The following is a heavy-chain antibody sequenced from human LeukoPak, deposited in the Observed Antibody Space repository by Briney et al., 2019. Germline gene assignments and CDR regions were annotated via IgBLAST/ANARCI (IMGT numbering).Heavy chain of an antibody. J-gene: IGHJ4*02. Sequence: GGSLRLSCAASGFTFSSYAMSWVRQAPGKGLEWVGRIKSKTDGETTDYAAPIKGRFSISRDDSKNTLYLQMNSLKAEDTAVYYCTTDDYYDSGAYYPGFDYWGQGTLVTVSS. CDR2: IKSKTDGETT. CDR1: GFTFSSYA. V-gene: IGHV3-15*01. D-gene: IGHD3-22*01. CDR3: TTDDYYDSGAYYPGFDY.